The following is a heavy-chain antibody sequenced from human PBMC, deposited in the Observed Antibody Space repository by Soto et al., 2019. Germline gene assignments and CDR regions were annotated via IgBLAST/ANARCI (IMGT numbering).Heavy chain of an antibody. D-gene: IGHD3-10*01. CDR2: IYYSGST. V-gene: IGHV4-39*07. CDR1: GGSISSSSYY. J-gene: IGHJ4*02. Sequence: SETLSLTCTVSGGSISSSSYYWGWIRQPPGKGLEWIGYIYYSGSTYYNPSLKSRVTMSVETSKNQFSLKLTSVTAADTAVYYCARVTMVRGVITDDYWGQGTLVTVSS. CDR3: ARVTMVRGVITDDY.